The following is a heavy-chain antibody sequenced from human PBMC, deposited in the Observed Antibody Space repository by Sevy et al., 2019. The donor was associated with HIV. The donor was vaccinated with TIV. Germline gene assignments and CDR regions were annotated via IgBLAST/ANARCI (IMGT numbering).Heavy chain of an antibody. CDR1: GFTFRNYW. CDR2: IHTDGSSS. Sequence: GESLKISCAASGFTFRNYWMHWVRQAPGKGLVSVSYIHTDGSSSYYADYVKGRFTISRDNAQNTLYLQMNSLRAEDTAVYYCARAGIGDFWSGYYGIDHWGQGILVTVSS. J-gene: IGHJ4*02. CDR3: ARAGIGDFWSGYYGIDH. D-gene: IGHD3-3*01. V-gene: IGHV3-74*01.